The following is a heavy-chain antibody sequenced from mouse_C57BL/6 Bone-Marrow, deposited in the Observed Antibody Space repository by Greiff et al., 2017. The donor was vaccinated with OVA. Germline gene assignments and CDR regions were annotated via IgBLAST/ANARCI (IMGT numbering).Heavy chain of an antibody. CDR2: IDPSDSET. Sequence: VQLQQSGAELVRPGSSVKLSCKASGYTFTSYWMHWVKQRPIQGLEWIGNIDPSDSETHYNQKFKDKATLTVDKSSSTAYMQLSSLTSEDSAVYYCARSSYYGYYAMDYWGQGTSVTVSS. V-gene: IGHV1-52*01. CDR3: ARSSYYGYYAMDY. D-gene: IGHD2-10*01. CDR1: GYTFTSYW. J-gene: IGHJ4*01.